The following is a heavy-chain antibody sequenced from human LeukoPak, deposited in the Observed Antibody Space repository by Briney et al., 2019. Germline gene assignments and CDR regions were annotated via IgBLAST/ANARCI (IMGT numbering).Heavy chain of an antibody. J-gene: IGHJ4*02. CDR1: GFTFINHA. CDR3: AKRLTAVAGTYFDY. V-gene: IGHV3-23*01. D-gene: IGHD4-23*01. CDR2: ISGSGGST. Sequence: GGSLRLSCAASGFTFINHAMSWVRQAPGKGLEWVSTISGSGGSTYCADSVKGRFTISRDNSRNMLYLQMNGLTAEDTAVYYCAKRLTAVAGTYFDYWGQGTLVTVSS.